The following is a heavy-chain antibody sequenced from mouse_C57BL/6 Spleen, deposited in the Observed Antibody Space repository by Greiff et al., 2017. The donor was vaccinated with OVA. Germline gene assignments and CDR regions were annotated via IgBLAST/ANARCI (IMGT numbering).Heavy chain of an antibody. D-gene: IGHD1-1*01. CDR1: GYSITSGYY. J-gene: IGHJ3*01. Sequence: EVQRVESGPGLVKPSQSLSLTCSVTGYSITSGYYWNWIRQFPGNKLEWMGYISYDGSNNYNPSLKNRISITRDTSKNQFFLKLNSVTTEDTATYYCARDRTTVVATDAYWGQGTLVTVSA. V-gene: IGHV3-6*01. CDR2: ISYDGSN. CDR3: ARDRTTVVATDAY.